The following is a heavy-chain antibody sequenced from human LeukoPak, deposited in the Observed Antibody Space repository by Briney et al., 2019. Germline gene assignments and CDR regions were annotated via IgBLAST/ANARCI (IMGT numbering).Heavy chain of an antibody. Sequence: PGGSLRLSCAASGFTFSSYSMNWVRQAPGKGLEWVSSISSSSSYIYYADSVKGRFTISRDNAKNSLYLQMNSLRAEDTAVYYCASLVGATPSSFDYWGQGTLVTVSS. CDR2: ISSSSSYI. CDR1: GFTFSSYS. J-gene: IGHJ4*02. V-gene: IGHV3-21*01. D-gene: IGHD1-26*01. CDR3: ASLVGATPSSFDY.